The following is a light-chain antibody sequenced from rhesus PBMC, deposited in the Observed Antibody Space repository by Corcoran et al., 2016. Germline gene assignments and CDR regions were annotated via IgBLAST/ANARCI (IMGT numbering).Light chain of an antibody. CDR2: GNS. CDR1: QSVRST. CDR3: QHYSNWPLLT. J-gene: IGKJ4*01. Sequence: EIVMTQSPATLSLSPGDRATFSCSASQSVRSTLAWYQQKPGQAPRLLIYGNSSRATGIPARSSGSGSGTEFSLSIRSREPEDFAVYYCQHYSNWPLLTFGGGTKVEI. V-gene: IGKV3-42*03.